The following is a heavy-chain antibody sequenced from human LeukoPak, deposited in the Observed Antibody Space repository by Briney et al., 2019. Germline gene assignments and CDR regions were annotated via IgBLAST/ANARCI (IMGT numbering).Heavy chain of an antibody. J-gene: IGHJ3*02. D-gene: IGHD2-15*01. Sequence: SETLSLTCAVYGRSFSGYYWSWIRQPPGKGLEWIGEINHSGSTNYNPSLKSRVTISVDTSKNQFSLKLSSVTAADTAVYYCARVGPANDAFDIWGQGTMVTVSS. CDR3: ARVGPANDAFDI. V-gene: IGHV4-34*01. CDR2: INHSGST. CDR1: GRSFSGYY.